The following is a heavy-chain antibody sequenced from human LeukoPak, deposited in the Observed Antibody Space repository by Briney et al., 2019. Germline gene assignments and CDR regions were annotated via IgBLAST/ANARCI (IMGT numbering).Heavy chain of an antibody. CDR1: GFTFYNYD. V-gene: IGHV3-13*01. CDR2: IGTGADT. D-gene: IGHD4-17*01. Sequence: GGSLRLSCAASGFTFYNYDMHWVRQAPGKGLEWVSHIGTGADTHYSGSVRGRFTISRENAKNSLYLHMSSLRAGDTAIYYCARDRRADYGRNDDAFDIWGQGTMVTV. J-gene: IGHJ3*02. CDR3: ARDRRADYGRNDDAFDI.